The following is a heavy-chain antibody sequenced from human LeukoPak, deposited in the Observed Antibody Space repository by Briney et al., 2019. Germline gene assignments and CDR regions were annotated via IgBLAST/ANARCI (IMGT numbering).Heavy chain of an antibody. D-gene: IGHD4-23*01. V-gene: IGHV4-31*03. CDR3: ARGGVRLYYFDY. J-gene: IGHJ4*02. CDR2: IYYSGST. CDR1: GGSISSGGYY. Sequence: SETLSLTCTVSGGSISSGGYYWSWIRQHPGKGLEWIGYIYYSGSTYYNPSLKSRFTISVDTSKNQFSLKLSSVTAADTAVYYCARGGVRLYYFDYWGQGTLVTVSS.